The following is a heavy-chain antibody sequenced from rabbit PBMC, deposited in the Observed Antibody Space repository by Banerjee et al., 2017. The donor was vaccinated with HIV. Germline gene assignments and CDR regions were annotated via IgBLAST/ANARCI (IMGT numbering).Heavy chain of an antibody. CDR3: ARDLAGSIGWNFNL. Sequence: QEQLVESGGGLVQPEGSLTLTCKASGSDISSNAMCWVRQAPGKRLEWIGGIYAGKGATDYASCVNGRFPISSDNAQNTVDLQMNSLTAADPATYFCARDLAGSIGWNFNLWGHGTLVTVS. J-gene: IGHJ4*01. D-gene: IGHD3-1*01. CDR1: GSDISSNA. V-gene: IGHV1S47*01. CDR2: IYAGKGAT.